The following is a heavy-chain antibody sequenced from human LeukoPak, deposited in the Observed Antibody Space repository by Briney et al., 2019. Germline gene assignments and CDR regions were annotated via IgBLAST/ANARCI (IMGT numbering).Heavy chain of an antibody. CDR1: GFTFTSYT. CDR3: ARDSRTVYYYYGMDV. J-gene: IGHJ6*02. CDR2: ISSSNSDI. Sequence: GGSLRLSCAASGFTFTSYTMNWVRQAPGKGLEWLSSISSSNSDISYADSVKGRFTISRDNAKNSLYLQMNSLRAEDTAVYYCARDSRTVYYYYGMDVWGQGTTVTVSS. V-gene: IGHV3-21*01.